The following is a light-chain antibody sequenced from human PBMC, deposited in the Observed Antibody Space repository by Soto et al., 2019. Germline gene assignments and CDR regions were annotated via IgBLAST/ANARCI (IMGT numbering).Light chain of an antibody. CDR1: SSDVGGYNS. V-gene: IGLV2-8*01. CDR3: SSDVDNHLV. Sequence: QSALTQPPSASGSPGQSVTISCTGTSSDVGGYNSVSWYQQHPGKVPKLMIYEVGKRPSGVPDRFSGSKSGNTASLTVSGLQAEEEADYYGSSDVDNHLVLGTGTKVTVL. J-gene: IGLJ1*01. CDR2: EVG.